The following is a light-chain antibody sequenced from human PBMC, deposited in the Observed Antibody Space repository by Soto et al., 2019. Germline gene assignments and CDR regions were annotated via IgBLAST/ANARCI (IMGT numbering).Light chain of an antibody. CDR3: QQYNNWPLT. Sequence: VLTQSPATLSVSPGERATHSCRASQSVSSNLAWYQQKPGQAPRLLIYGASTRATGIPARFSGSGSGTEFTLTISSLQSEDFAVYYCQQYNNWPLTFGGGTKVDIK. CDR1: QSVSSN. CDR2: GAS. J-gene: IGKJ4*01. V-gene: IGKV3-15*01.